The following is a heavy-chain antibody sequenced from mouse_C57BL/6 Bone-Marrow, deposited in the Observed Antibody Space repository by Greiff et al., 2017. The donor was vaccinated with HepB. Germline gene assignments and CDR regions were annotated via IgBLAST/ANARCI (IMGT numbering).Heavy chain of an antibody. CDR1: GYTFTSYW. Sequence: VKLQQPGAELVRPGSSVKLSCKASGYTFTSYWMHWVKQRPIQGLEWIGNIDPSDSETHYNQKFKDKATLTVDKSSSTAYMQLSSLTSEDSAVYYCARDYYGSRDYWGQGTTLTVSS. D-gene: IGHD1-1*01. CDR2: IDPSDSET. V-gene: IGHV1-52*01. CDR3: ARDYYGSRDY. J-gene: IGHJ2*01.